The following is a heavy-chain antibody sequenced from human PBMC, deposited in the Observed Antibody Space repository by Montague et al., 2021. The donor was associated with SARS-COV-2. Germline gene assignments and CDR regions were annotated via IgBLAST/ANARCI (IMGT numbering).Heavy chain of an antibody. Sequence: SETLSLTCTVSGDSVSRGSSYWSWIRQPPGKGLEWIGYIYYTGGRKYNSSLKSRPTISVDTSKNQFSLKLSSVTAADTAVYYCARHARGEGYTSWFDSWGQGTLVTVSS. CDR2: IYYTGGR. D-gene: IGHD5-24*01. V-gene: IGHV4-61*01. CDR3: ARHARGEGYTSWFDS. CDR1: GDSVSRGSSY. J-gene: IGHJ5*01.